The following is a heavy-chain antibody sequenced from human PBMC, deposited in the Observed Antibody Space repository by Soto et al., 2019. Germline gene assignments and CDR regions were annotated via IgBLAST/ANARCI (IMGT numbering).Heavy chain of an antibody. CDR3: ARGDCSGGSCYSVDDYFDY. Sequence: ASVKVSCKASGYTFTSYGISWVRQAPGQGLEWMGWISAYNGNTNYAQKLQGRVTMTTDTSTSTAYMELRSLRSDDTAVYYCARGDCSGGSCYSVDDYFDYWGQGTLVTVSS. D-gene: IGHD2-15*01. CDR1: GYTFTSYG. V-gene: IGHV1-18*01. CDR2: ISAYNGNT. J-gene: IGHJ4*02.